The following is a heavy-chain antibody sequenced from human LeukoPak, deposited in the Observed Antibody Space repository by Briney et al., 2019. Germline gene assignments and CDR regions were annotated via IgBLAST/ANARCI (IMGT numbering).Heavy chain of an antibody. CDR1: GGTFSSYA. J-gene: IGHJ4*02. CDR3: ARVSRTAGYSGYDSRDY. V-gene: IGHV1-69*04. CDR2: IIPILGIA. D-gene: IGHD5-12*01. Sequence: SVKASCKASGGTFSSYAISWVRQAPGQGLEWMGRIIPILGIANYAQKFQGRVTITADKSTSTAYMELSSLRSEDTAVYYCARVSRTAGYSGYDSRDYWGQGTLVTVSS.